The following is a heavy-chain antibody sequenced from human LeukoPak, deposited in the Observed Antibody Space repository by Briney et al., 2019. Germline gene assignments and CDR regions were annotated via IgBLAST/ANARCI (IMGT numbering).Heavy chain of an antibody. CDR1: GFTFVSYA. CDR3: ARHDRVSLVYYFDY. Sequence: PERSLRLSCAASGFTFVSYAMHWVRQAPGKGLEWVALISYDGNNEYYADSVKGRFTISRDNSKSTLYLQMNSLSAEDTAVYYCARHDRVSLVYYFDYWGQGTLVTVSS. CDR2: ISYDGNNE. J-gene: IGHJ4*02. V-gene: IGHV3-30-3*01.